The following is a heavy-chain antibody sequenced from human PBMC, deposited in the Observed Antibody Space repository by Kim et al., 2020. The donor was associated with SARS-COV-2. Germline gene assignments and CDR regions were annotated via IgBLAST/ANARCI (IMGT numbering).Heavy chain of an antibody. Sequence: GGSLRLSCAASCFTFSDYWMSWVRQAPGKGLEWVANIKQDGSEKYYVDSVKGQFSISRDNAKNSLYLQMNSLRAEDTAVYYCARPRCIVGPRSAFDIWGQGTMVTVSS. J-gene: IGHJ3*02. CDR3: ARPRCIVGPRSAFDI. CDR2: IKQDGSEK. CDR1: CFTFSDYW. D-gene: IGHD1-26*01. V-gene: IGHV3-7*01.